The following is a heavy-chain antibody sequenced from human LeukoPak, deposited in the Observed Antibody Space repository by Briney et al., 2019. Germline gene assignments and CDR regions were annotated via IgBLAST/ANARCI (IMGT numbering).Heavy chain of an antibody. CDR1: GGSFSGYY. V-gene: IGHV4-34*01. Sequence: SETLSLTCAVYGGSFSGYYWSWIRQPPGKGLEWIGEINHSGSTNYNPSLKSRVTISVDTSKNQFSLKLSSVTAADTAVYYCARGRRWLQFLYFDCLGQGTLVTVSS. CDR2: INHSGST. CDR3: ARGRRWLQFLYFDC. J-gene: IGHJ4*02. D-gene: IGHD5-24*01.